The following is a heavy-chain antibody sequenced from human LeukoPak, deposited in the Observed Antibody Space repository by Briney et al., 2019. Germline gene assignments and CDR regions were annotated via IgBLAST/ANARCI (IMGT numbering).Heavy chain of an antibody. V-gene: IGHV3-20*04. CDR3: ARCSRSSTDCYSAFDI. CDR1: GFTFDDYG. D-gene: IGHD2-2*02. J-gene: IGHJ3*02. CDR2: ITNWNGGST. Sequence: SGGSLRLSCEASGFTFDDYGMRWVRRSTGKGLEWVSAITNWNGGSTGYADSVRGRFTISRDNAKNSLYLQMNSLRTEDTALYYCARCSRSSTDCYSAFDIWGQGTMVTVSS.